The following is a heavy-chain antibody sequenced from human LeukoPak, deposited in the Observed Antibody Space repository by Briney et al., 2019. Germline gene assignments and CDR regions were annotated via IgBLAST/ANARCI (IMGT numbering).Heavy chain of an antibody. Sequence: PSETLSLTCTVSGYSISNSYYWGWIRQPPGKGLEWIGSIHHSGITYYNPSLKSRVTISVDTSKNQFSLKLSSVTAADTAVYYCARGVNSGYFDYCGQGTLVTVSS. D-gene: IGHD1-26*01. V-gene: IGHV4-38-2*02. J-gene: IGHJ4*02. CDR3: ARGVNSGYFDY. CDR1: GYSISNSYY. CDR2: IHHSGIT.